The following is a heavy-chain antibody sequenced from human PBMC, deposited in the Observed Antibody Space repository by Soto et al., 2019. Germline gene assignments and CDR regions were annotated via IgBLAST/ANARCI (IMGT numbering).Heavy chain of an antibody. V-gene: IGHV4-30-4*01. CDR1: GASLSGGDYY. Sequence: QVQLQESGPGLVKPSQTLSLTCTVSGASLSGGDYYWTWIRQPPGKGLEWIGSIYYTGNTYSNPSLESRLSISVDPSNNQFALRLTSVTAPDTAIYYCARATYDSSTYYLDYWGQGTLVTVSS. D-gene: IGHD3-22*01. J-gene: IGHJ4*02. CDR2: IYYTGNT. CDR3: ARATYDSSTYYLDY.